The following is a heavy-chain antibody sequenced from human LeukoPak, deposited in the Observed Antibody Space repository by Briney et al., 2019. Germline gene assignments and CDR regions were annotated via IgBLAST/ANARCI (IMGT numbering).Heavy chain of an antibody. CDR1: GVSITSSSDY. J-gene: IGHJ4*02. Sequence: SETLSLTCTVSGVSITSSSDYWGWIRQPPGEGLEWIGSILYSGSTYYNPSLESRLTMSIDTSKNQFSLKLSSVTAADTAAYYCARHYYDSSGYRRDYYFDYWGQGTLVTVSS. D-gene: IGHD3-22*01. CDR3: ARHYYDSSGYRRDYYFDY. V-gene: IGHV4-39*01. CDR2: ILYSGST.